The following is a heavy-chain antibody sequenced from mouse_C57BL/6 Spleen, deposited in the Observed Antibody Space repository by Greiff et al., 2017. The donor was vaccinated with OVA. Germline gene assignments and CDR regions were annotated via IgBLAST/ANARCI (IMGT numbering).Heavy chain of an antibody. D-gene: IGHD2-10*02. Sequence: QVQLQQPGAELVMPGASVKLSCKASGYTFTSYWMHWVKQRPGQGLEWIGEIDPSDSYTNYNQKFKGKSTLTVDKSSSTAYMQLSSLTSEDSAVYYCARRASIYDAMDYWGQGTSVTVSS. CDR3: ARRASIYDAMDY. J-gene: IGHJ4*01. CDR1: GYTFTSYW. V-gene: IGHV1-69*01. CDR2: IDPSDSYT.